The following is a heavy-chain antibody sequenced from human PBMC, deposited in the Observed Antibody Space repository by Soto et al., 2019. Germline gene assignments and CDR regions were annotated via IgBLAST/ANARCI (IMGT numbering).Heavy chain of an antibody. CDR3: TKGATSPFDP. CDR1: GYRFSSAW. D-gene: IGHD3-16*01. Sequence: PXESLTISVQGAGYRFSSAWHGLVRQKPGKGLEWLGNVYPSDSDVRYSPAFEGQVTISADNSINTAYLQLLNLKASDTAIYYCTKGATSPFDPWGPGTLVTVSS. J-gene: IGHJ5*02. CDR2: VYPSDSDV. V-gene: IGHV5-51*01.